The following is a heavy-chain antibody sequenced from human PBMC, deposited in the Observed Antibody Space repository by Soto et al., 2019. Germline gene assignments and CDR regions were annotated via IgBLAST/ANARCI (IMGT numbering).Heavy chain of an antibody. CDR2: LYYSGNT. CDR1: GGSISPFY. D-gene: IGHD6-6*01. V-gene: IGHV4-59*01. CDR3: ARVGGVAARKFDY. Sequence: SETLSLTCTVSGGSISPFYWSWVRQPPGKGLEWIGYLYYSGNTNYNPSLKSRVTISVDASKNPVSLRLTSVTAADTAVYYCARVGGVAARKFDYWGQGTVVTVSS. J-gene: IGHJ4*02.